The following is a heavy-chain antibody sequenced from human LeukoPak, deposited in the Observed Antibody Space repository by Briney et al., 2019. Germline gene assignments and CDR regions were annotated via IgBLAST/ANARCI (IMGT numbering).Heavy chain of an antibody. CDR2: LLYDGSNK. J-gene: IGHJ4*02. D-gene: IGHD5-24*01. CDR3: AKDQEDGYNPLDY. V-gene: IGHV3-30*02. CDR1: GFIFSSYG. Sequence: GGSLRLSCAASGFIFSSYGTHWVRQAPGKGLEWVAFLLYDGSNKYYADSVKGRFTISRDNSKNTLYLQMNSLRAEDTAVYYCAKDQEDGYNPLDYWGQGTLVIVSS.